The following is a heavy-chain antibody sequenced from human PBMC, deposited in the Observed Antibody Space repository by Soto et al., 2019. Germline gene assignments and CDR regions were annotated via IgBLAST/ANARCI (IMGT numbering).Heavy chain of an antibody. CDR1: GLTFNAYP. Sequence: EVQLLESGGGLVQPGGPLRLSGAASGLTFNAYPMTGVRQAPGKGLEWVSAIGGSGGNRYYAASVKGRFTISRDNSKDTLDLQMNRLRVEDTAVYYCARVASDYINSVDHWGQGILVTVSS. V-gene: IGHV3-23*01. J-gene: IGHJ4*02. CDR2: IGGSGGNR. D-gene: IGHD4-4*01. CDR3: ARVASDYINSVDH.